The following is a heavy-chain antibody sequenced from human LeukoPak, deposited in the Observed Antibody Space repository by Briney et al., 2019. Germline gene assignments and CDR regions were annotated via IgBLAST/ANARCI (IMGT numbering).Heavy chain of an antibody. CDR1: GYTFTSYY. D-gene: IGHD1-26*01. Sequence: ASVKVSCKASGYTFTSYYMHWVRQAPGQGLEWMGWINPNSGVTNYAQKFQGRVTMTRDTSISTAYMELSRLTSDDTAVYYCARGHYQGELRELEYWGQGTLVTVSS. V-gene: IGHV1-2*02. CDR2: INPNSGVT. J-gene: IGHJ4*02. CDR3: ARGHYQGELRELEY.